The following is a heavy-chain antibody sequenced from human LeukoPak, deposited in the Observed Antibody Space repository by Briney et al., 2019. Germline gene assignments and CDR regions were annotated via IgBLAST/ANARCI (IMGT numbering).Heavy chain of an antibody. V-gene: IGHV3-30*18. CDR2: ISYDGSNK. Sequence: PGRSLRLSCAASGFTFSSYGMHWVRQAPGKGLEWVAVISYDGSNKYYADSVKGRFTISRDNSKNTLYLQMNSLRAEDTAVYYCAKDGARDSSGPRILNYWGQGTLVTVSS. D-gene: IGHD3-22*01. J-gene: IGHJ4*02. CDR1: GFTFSSYG. CDR3: AKDGARDSSGPRILNY.